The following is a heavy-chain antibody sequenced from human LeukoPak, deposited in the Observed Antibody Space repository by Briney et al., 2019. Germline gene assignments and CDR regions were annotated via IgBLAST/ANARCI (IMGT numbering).Heavy chain of an antibody. Sequence: GASVKVSCKASGGTFSSYAISWVRQAPGQGLEWMGGIIPIFGTANYAQKFQGRVTITADESTSTAYMELSSLRSEDTAVYYCARYRKDPTASGSLLPLDFWGQGTLVTVSS. CDR2: IIPIFGTA. D-gene: IGHD1-26*01. J-gene: IGHJ4*02. V-gene: IGHV1-69*01. CDR1: GGTFSSYA. CDR3: ARYRKDPTASGSLLPLDF.